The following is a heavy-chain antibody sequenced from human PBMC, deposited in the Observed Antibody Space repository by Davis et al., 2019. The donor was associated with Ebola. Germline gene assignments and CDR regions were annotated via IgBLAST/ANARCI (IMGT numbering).Heavy chain of an antibody. Sequence: GESLKISCAAAGFTFSSYGMNWVRQAPGKGLEWVSYISSSGSTIYYADSVKGRFTISRDNAKNSLYLQMNSLRAEDTAVYYCASGDSYDYWGQGTLVTVSS. D-gene: IGHD2-21*02. CDR1: GFTFSSYG. J-gene: IGHJ4*02. CDR2: ISSSGSTI. V-gene: IGHV3-48*04. CDR3: ASGDSYDY.